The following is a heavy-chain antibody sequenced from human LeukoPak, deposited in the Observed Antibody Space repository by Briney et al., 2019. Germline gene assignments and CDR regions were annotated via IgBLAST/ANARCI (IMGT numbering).Heavy chain of an antibody. CDR3: ARAEKAVTGTLDY. J-gene: IGHJ4*02. CDR1: GDSISNYY. CDR2: MYNRGST. V-gene: IGHV4-59*01. Sequence: SETLSLTCTVSGDSISNYYWSWIRQSPGRKLDWFGYMYNRGSTIYNPSLKSRVTISTDTSKNQFSLRLTSVTAADTAVYYCARAEKAVTGTLDYWVQGTLITVSS. D-gene: IGHD6-19*01.